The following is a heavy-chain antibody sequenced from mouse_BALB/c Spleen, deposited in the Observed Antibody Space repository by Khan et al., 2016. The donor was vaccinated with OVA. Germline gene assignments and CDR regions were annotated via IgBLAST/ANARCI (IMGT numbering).Heavy chain of an antibody. V-gene: IGHV5-6*01. J-gene: IGHJ3*01. Sequence: EVELVESGGDLVKPGGSLKLSCAASGFTFSSYSMSWVRQTPDKRLEWVASISSGGDYTYYPDIVKGRFTISRDNAKNILYLEMSSLKSEDTAMYYCASHLTGSFAYGGQGTLVTVSA. D-gene: IGHD4-1*01. CDR1: GFTFSSYS. CDR3: ASHLTGSFAY. CDR2: ISSGGDYT.